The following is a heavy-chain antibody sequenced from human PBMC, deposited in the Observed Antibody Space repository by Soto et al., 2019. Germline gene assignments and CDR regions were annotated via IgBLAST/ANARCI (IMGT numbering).Heavy chain of an antibody. CDR1: GFTFSSYS. CDR2: ISSSSSYI. CDR3: ARALHSPLGYYYYYGMDV. J-gene: IGHJ6*02. D-gene: IGHD3-16*01. Sequence: EVQLVESGGGLVKPGGSLRLSCAASGFTFSSYSMNWVRQAPGKGLEWVSSISSSSSYIYYADSVKGRFTISRDNAKNSLDLQMNSLRAEDTAVYYCARALHSPLGYYYYYGMDVWGQGTTVTVSS. V-gene: IGHV3-21*01.